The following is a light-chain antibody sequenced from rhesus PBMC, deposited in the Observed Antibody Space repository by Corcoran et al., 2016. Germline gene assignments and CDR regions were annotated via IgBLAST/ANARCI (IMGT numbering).Light chain of an antibody. CDR3: MQALQNPFT. J-gene: IGKJ3*01. CDR1: QSLLHSNGNTY. V-gene: IGKV2-73*01. Sequence: DIVMTQTPLSLPVTPGEPASISCRPSQSLLHSNGNTYLYWYLQKPGQPPRLLIYRVSNRFSGVPDRFRGNGSGQDFTLKISRVEAGDVGVYYCMQALQNPFTFGPGTKLDIK. CDR2: RVS.